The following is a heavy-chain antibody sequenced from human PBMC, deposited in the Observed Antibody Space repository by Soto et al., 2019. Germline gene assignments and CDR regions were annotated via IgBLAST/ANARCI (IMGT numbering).Heavy chain of an antibody. Sequence: PSETLSLTCTVSGGSISSYYWSWIRQPPGKGLEWIGYIYYSGSTNYNPSLKSRVTISVDTSKNQFSLKLSSVTAADTAVYYCARVGHDFDCDYDFDYWGQGTLVTVSS. CDR1: GGSISSYY. D-gene: IGHD3-9*01. CDR3: ARVGHDFDCDYDFDY. V-gene: IGHV4-59*08. J-gene: IGHJ4*02. CDR2: IYYSGST.